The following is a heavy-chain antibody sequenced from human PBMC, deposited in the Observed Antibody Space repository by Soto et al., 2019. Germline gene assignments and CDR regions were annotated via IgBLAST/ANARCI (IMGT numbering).Heavy chain of an antibody. CDR3: ASEQLAILRGVLDY. V-gene: IGHV3-30-3*01. J-gene: IGHJ4*02. Sequence: QVQLVESGGGVVQPGRSLRLSCAASGFTFSSYAMHWVRQAPGKGLEWVAVISYDGSNKYYADSVKGRFTISRDNSKNTLHLQMNSLRAEDTALYYCASEQLAILRGVLDYWGQGTLVTVSS. CDR1: GFTFSSYA. CDR2: ISYDGSNK. D-gene: IGHD1-1*01.